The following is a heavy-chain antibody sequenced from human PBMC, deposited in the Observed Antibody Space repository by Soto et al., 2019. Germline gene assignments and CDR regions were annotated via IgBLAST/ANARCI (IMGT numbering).Heavy chain of an antibody. J-gene: IGHJ2*01. V-gene: IGHV4-31*11. Sequence: QVHLQQSGPGLVKASETLSLSCVVSGAYISGADSYWFWIRKPPGKGLEWIGYIAYSGDTYYNPSLRRRVIISADRSENKFSLKLTSVTAADTAVYYCARSGGELLNWNFDLWGRGTLVSVSS. CDR2: IAYSGDT. CDR1: GAYISGADSY. D-gene: IGHD1-26*01. CDR3: ARSGGELLNWNFDL.